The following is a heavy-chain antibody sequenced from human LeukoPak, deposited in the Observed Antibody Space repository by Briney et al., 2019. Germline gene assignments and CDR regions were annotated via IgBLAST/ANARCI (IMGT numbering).Heavy chain of an antibody. Sequence: GGSLRLSGEDSGFIFSNVWMSWVRQAPGKGLEWVGRIKTKTDGGTTDYAAPVKGRFTISRDASKNTLFLQMNSLKTDDTAVYYCTTMALGVGAFDVWGQGTMVTVSS. J-gene: IGHJ3*01. CDR2: IKTKTDGGTT. CDR3: TTMALGVGAFDV. V-gene: IGHV3-15*01. CDR1: GFIFSNVW. D-gene: IGHD3-16*01.